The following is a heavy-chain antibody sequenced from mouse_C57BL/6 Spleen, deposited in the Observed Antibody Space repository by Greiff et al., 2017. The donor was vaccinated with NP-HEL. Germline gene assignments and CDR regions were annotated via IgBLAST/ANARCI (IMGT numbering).Heavy chain of an antibody. V-gene: IGHV3-6*01. CDR1: GYSITSGYY. J-gene: IGHJ2*01. CDR2: ISYDGSN. Sequence: DVQLQESGPGLVKPSQSLSLTCSVTGYSITSGYYWNWIRQFPGNKLEWMGYISYDGSNNYNPSLKNRISITRDTSKNQFFLKLNSVTTEDTATYYCAREGAYDPYYFDYWGQGTTLTVSS. CDR3: AREGAYDPYYFDY. D-gene: IGHD2-3*01.